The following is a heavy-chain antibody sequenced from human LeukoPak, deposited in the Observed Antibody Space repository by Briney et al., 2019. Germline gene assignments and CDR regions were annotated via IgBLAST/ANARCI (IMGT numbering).Heavy chain of an antibody. Sequence: GGSLRLSCAASGFTFSSYAMSWVRQAPGKGLEWVSTFSGSGGSTHYADSVKGRFTISRDNSKNTLYLQMNSLRAEDTAVYYCAKGLRVRGLFDDAFDIWGQGTMVTVSS. CDR1: GFTFSSYA. D-gene: IGHD3-10*01. J-gene: IGHJ3*02. CDR2: FSGSGGST. V-gene: IGHV3-23*01. CDR3: AKGLRVRGLFDDAFDI.